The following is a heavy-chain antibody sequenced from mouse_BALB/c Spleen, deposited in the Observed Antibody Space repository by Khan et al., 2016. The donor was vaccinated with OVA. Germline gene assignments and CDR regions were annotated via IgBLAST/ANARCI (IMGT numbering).Heavy chain of an antibody. J-gene: IGHJ3*02. Sequence: QIQLVQSGPELVNPGASVKISCKASGYIFTDYYINWVKQKPGQGLEWIGWIYPGNGNTKYNENFKGKATLTVDTSSSKAYMQLSSLKSEDTAVYFCARGNYYGSTSWFGYWGQGTLVTVST. CDR2: IYPGNGNT. D-gene: IGHD1-1*01. V-gene: IGHV1-84*02. CDR1: GYIFTDYY. CDR3: ARGNYYGSTSWFGY.